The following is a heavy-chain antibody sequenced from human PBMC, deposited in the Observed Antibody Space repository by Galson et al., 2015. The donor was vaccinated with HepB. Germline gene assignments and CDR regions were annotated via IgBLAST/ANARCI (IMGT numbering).Heavy chain of an antibody. D-gene: IGHD1-26*01. CDR1: GFTFSTNA. J-gene: IGHJ4*02. Sequence: SLRLACAASGFTFSTNAISCVRQAPGKGLEWVSSISGSGASTYYADSVKGRFTISRDNSKNTMYLQMNSLRAEDTAVYYCAKDLPRLGEPDFWGQGTLVTVSS. CDR2: ISGSGAST. V-gene: IGHV3-23*01. CDR3: AKDLPRLGEPDF.